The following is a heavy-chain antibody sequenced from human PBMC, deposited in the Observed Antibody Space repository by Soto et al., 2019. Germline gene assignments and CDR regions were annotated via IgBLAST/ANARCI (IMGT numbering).Heavy chain of an antibody. J-gene: IGHJ6*02. CDR2: ISGSGGST. CDR1: GFTFSSYA. CDR3: ANRDDSSVGVDGGASYYYYFGMDV. Sequence: EVQLLESGGGLVQPGGSLRLSCAASGFTFSSYAMSWVRQAPGKGLEWVSAISGSGGSTYYADSVKGRFTISRDNSKNQLFRQMNDLRAEDTAVYYGANRDDSSVGVDGGASYYYYFGMDVWGQGTTVTPSS. D-gene: IGHD3-22*01. V-gene: IGHV3-23*01.